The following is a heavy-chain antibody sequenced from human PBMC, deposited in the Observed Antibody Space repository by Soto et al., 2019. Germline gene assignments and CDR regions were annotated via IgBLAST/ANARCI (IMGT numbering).Heavy chain of an antibody. CDR2: INAGNGNT. V-gene: IGHV1-3*01. Sequence: QVQLVQSGAEVKKPGASVKVSCKASGYTFTSYAMHWVRQAPGQRLEWMGWINAGNGNTKYSQKFTGRVTITRDTSASTAYMELSSLRSDDTAVYYCARGAYYDFWSGYRGLAPKDNWFDPWGQGTLVTVSS. J-gene: IGHJ5*02. D-gene: IGHD3-3*01. CDR3: ARGAYYDFWSGYRGLAPKDNWFDP. CDR1: GYTFTSYA.